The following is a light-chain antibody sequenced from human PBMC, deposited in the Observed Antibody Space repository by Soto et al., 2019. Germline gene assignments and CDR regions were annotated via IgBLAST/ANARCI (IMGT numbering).Light chain of an antibody. J-gene: IGKJ1*01. CDR1: QIISSW. CDR2: DAS. V-gene: IGKV1-5*01. Sequence: DIQMTQSPSTLSASVGDRVTITCRASQIISSWLAWYQQKPGKAPKLLIYDASSLQGGVSSRFSGSGSGTEFTLTISSLQPDDFATYYCQQYNSYPWTFGQGTKVEIK. CDR3: QQYNSYPWT.